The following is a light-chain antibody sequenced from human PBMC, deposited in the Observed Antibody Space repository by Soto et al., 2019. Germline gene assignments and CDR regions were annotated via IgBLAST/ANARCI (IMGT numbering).Light chain of an antibody. CDR1: SSDVGGYNS. CDR3: SSYPISSTVAC. J-gene: IGLJ1*01. V-gene: IGLV2-14*01. CDR2: DVS. Sequence: QSALTQPASVSGSPGQSITISCTGTSSDVGGYNSVSWYQQHPGKAPKLIIYDVSNRPSGVSNRFSGSKSGNTASLTISGLQAEDEPDYYCSSYPISSTVACFGTGTKVTV.